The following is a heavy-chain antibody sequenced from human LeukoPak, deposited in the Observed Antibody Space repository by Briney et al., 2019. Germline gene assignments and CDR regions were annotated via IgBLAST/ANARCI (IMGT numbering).Heavy chain of an antibody. J-gene: IGHJ6*03. D-gene: IGHD6-19*01. CDR1: GFTFSSYA. Sequence: GGSLRLSCAASGFTFSSYAMSWVRQAPGKGLEWVSAISGSGGSTYYADSVKGRFTISRDNSKNTLYLQMNSLRAEDTAVYYCAKKTSKAYSSGWYDRPDYYMDVWGKGTTVTVSS. CDR3: AKKTSKAYSSGWYDRPDYYMDV. V-gene: IGHV3-23*01. CDR2: ISGSGGST.